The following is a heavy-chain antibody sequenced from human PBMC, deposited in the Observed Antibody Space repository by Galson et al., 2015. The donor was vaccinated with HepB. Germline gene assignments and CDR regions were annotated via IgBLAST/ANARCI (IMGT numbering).Heavy chain of an antibody. CDR1: GDSVSRNTAS. Sequence: CAISGDSVSRNTASWNWIRQSPSRGLEWLGRTSYRTKWYSDSAVSVRSRITVNADTSKNQFSLRLNSVTPEDTAVYYCARGRLGIEVSLFDPWGQGSLVIVSS. J-gene: IGHJ5*02. V-gene: IGHV6-1*01. CDR2: TSYRTKWYS. CDR3: ARGRLGIEVSLFDP. D-gene: IGHD5/OR15-5a*01.